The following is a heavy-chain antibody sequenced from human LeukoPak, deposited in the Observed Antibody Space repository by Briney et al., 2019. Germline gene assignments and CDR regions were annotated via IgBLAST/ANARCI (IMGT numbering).Heavy chain of an antibody. D-gene: IGHD3-16*02. J-gene: IGHJ5*02. V-gene: IGHV1-24*01. CDR1: GYTLTELS. Sequence: ASVKVSCKVSGYTLTELSMHWVRQAPGKGLEWMGGFDPEDGETIYAQKFQGRVTMTEDTSTDTAYLELSSLRSEDTAVYYCATVLWELSAVTVPNNWFDPWGQGTLVTVSS. CDR3: ATVLWELSAVTVPNNWFDP. CDR2: FDPEDGET.